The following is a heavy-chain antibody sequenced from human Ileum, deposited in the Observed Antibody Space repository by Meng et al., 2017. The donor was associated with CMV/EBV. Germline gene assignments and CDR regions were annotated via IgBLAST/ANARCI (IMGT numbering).Heavy chain of an antibody. J-gene: IGHJ4*02. V-gene: IGHV4-34*01. Sequence: VQQQKLGAGLLRPSEPLSLPCAVYGGSFSPYYWSWIRQSPGKGLEWIAEIDHTGSTNYNPSHRSRVTISIDTSSSHFSLNLTSATAADTAVYYCARGGGTPIRGVLPFDFWGQGTLVTVSS. CDR3: ARGGGTPIRGVLPFDF. D-gene: IGHD3-10*01. CDR1: GGSFSPYY. CDR2: IDHTGST.